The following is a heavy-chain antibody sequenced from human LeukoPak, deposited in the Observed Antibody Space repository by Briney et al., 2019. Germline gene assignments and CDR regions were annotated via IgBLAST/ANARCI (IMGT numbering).Heavy chain of an antibody. V-gene: IGHV1-46*01. D-gene: IGHD3-3*01. CDR1: GYTFTSYY. Sequence: ASVKVSCKASGYTFTSYYMHWVRQAPGQGLEWMGIINPSGGSTSYAQKFQGRVTMTRDTSTSTVYMEVSSLRSQNTPVSYCARGTANFWSGYSSHFDYWGQGTLVTVSS. CDR2: INPSGGST. J-gene: IGHJ4*02. CDR3: ARGTANFWSGYSSHFDY.